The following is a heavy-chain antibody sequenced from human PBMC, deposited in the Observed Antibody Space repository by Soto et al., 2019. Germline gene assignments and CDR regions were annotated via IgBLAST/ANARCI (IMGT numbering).Heavy chain of an antibody. CDR3: ARVRGDIVVVPAATPYYYYGMDV. D-gene: IGHD2-2*01. V-gene: IGHV1-18*01. CDR2: VSAYNGNT. CDR1: GYTFTSYG. J-gene: IGHJ6*02. Sequence: QVQLVQSGAEVKKPGASVKVSCKASGYTFTSYGISWVRQAPGQGLEWMGWVSAYNGNTNYAQKLQGRATMTTDTPTSTAYMELRSLRSDDTAVYYCARVRGDIVVVPAATPYYYYGMDVWGQGTTVTVSS.